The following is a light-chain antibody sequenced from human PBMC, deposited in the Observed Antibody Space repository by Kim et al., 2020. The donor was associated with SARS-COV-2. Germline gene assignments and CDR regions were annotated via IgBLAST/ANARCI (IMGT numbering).Light chain of an antibody. CDR1: TLGSKG. CDR2: YDA. Sequence: PGKTAQMTIGENTLGSKGVHCYRRRPGQATVLIITYDAKRPSGIPRRFSVSNSGNTAALTISRVEAGDEADYYCQVWHSSSDHRVVFGGGTQLTVL. V-gene: IGLV3-21*04. CDR3: QVWHSSSDHRVV. J-gene: IGLJ2*01.